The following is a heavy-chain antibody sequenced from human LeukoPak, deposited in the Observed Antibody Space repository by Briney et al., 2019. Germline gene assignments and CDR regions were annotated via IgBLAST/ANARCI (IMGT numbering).Heavy chain of an antibody. V-gene: IGHV1-18*01. CDR1: GYTFTSHG. CDR3: ARGEYNYFDY. Sequence: ASVTVSCKASGYTFTSHGITWVRQAPGQGLEWVGWINAYNGHTNYVQNLRGRATMTTDTSTSTAYMELRSLRSDDTAVYYCARGEYNYFDYWGQGTLVTVSS. D-gene: IGHD2/OR15-2a*01. CDR2: INAYNGHT. J-gene: IGHJ4*02.